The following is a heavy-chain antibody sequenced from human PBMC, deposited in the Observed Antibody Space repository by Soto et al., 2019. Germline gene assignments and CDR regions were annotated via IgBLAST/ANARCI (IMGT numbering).Heavy chain of an antibody. CDR1: GFTFSSYG. J-gene: IGHJ6*02. CDR2: ISYDGSNK. V-gene: IGHV3-30*18. Sequence: PGGSLRLSCAASGFTFSSYGMHWVRQAPGKGLEWVAVISYDGSNKYYADSVKGRFTISRDNSKNTLYLQMNSLRAEDTAVYYCAKWTAMVKNYYYGMDVWGQGTTVTVSS. D-gene: IGHD5-18*01. CDR3: AKWTAMVKNYYYGMDV.